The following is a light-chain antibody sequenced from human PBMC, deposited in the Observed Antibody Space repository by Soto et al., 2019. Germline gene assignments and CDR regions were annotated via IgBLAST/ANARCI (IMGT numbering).Light chain of an antibody. V-gene: IGKV1-5*01. J-gene: IGKJ1*01. CDR3: QQYNSYRT. CDR1: QSISSW. CDR2: DAS. Sequence: DIQMTQSPSTLSASVGDRVTITCRASQSISSWLAWYQQKPGKAPKLLIYDASSVESGVPSRFSGSGSGTDFTLTISSLQPDDFATYYYQQYNSYRTFGQGTKVEIK.